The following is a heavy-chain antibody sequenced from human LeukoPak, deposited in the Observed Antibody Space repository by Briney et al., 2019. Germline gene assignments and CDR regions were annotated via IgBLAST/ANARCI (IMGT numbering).Heavy chain of an antibody. CDR3: ARTSNSYGYSGLDY. CDR1: GASISSGGFY. CDR2: IYYSGST. Sequence: TLSLTCTVSGASISSGGFYWTWIRQYPGKGLEWIGFIYYSGSTYYSPSLKSQISISVDMSNNQFSLTLNSVTAADTAVYYCARTSNSYGYSGLDYWGQGTLVTVSS. V-gene: IGHV4-31*01. J-gene: IGHJ4*02. D-gene: IGHD5-18*01.